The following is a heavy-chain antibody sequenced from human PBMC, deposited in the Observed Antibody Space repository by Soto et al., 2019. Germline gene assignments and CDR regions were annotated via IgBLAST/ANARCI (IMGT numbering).Heavy chain of an antibody. CDR3: AKDESHIVVVTAIDY. CDR1: GFTFSSYA. V-gene: IGHV3-23*01. CDR2: ISGSGGST. J-gene: IGHJ4*02. D-gene: IGHD2-21*02. Sequence: GGSLRLSCAASGFTFSSYAMSWVRQAPGKGLEWVSAISGSGGSTYYADSVKGRFTISRDNSKNTLYLQMNSLRAEDTAVYYCAKDESHIVVVTAIDYWGQGTLVTVSS.